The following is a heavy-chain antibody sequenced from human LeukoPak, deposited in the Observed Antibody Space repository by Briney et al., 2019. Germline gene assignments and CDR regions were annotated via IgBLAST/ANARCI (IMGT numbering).Heavy chain of an antibody. CDR3: ARACLGGGSCYEGFDY. J-gene: IGHJ4*02. Sequence: ASETLSLTCTVSGGSISSGDYYWSWIRQPPGKGLEWIGYIYYSGSTYYNPSLKSRVTISVDTSKNQFSLKLSSVTAADTAVYYCARACLGGGSCYEGFDYWGQGTLATVSS. D-gene: IGHD2-15*01. CDR1: GGSISSGDYY. CDR2: IYYSGST. V-gene: IGHV4-30-4*01.